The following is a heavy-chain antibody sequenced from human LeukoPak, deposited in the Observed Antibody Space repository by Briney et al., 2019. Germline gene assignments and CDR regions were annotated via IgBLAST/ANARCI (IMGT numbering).Heavy chain of an antibody. V-gene: IGHV3-73*01. Sequence: GGSLRLSCAASGFTFSSYAMSWVRQASGKGLEWVGRIRSKANSYATAYAASVKGKFTISRDDSKNTAYLQMNSLKTEDTAVYYCTSHLTPDYWGQGTLVTVSS. CDR1: GFTFSSYA. D-gene: IGHD2-15*01. J-gene: IGHJ4*02. CDR2: IRSKANSYAT. CDR3: TSHLTPDY.